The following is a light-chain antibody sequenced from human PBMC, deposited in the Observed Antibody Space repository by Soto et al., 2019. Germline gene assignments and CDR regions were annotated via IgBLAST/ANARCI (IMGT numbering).Light chain of an antibody. CDR3: QQFNKWPPV. J-gene: IGKJ3*01. CDR2: DAS. V-gene: IGKV3-15*01. Sequence: EIVMMQSPVTLSVSPGERATLSCRASQSVGRNLAWYQQKPGQAPRLLIYDASNRATGIPARFSGSGSGTEFTLIISSLQSEDFAVYYCQQFNKWPPVFGPGTKVDSK. CDR1: QSVGRN.